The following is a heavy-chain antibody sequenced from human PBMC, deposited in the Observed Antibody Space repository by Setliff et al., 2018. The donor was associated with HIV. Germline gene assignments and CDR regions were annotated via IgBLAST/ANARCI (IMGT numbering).Heavy chain of an antibody. J-gene: IGHJ5*02. CDR2: IYYSGST. Sequence: SETLSLTCTVSGYSISSGYYWGWIRQSPGKGLEWIGSIYYSGSTYYNPSLKSRVTISVDTSKNQFSLKLSSVTAADAAVYYCASRVYYYDSSGYLREEGFDPWGQGTLVTVLL. CDR1: GYSISSGYY. V-gene: IGHV4-38-2*02. CDR3: ASRVYYYDSSGYLREEGFDP. D-gene: IGHD3-22*01.